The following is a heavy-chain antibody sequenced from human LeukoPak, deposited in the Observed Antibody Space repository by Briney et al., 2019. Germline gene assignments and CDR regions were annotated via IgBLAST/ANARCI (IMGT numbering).Heavy chain of an antibody. Sequence: SETLSLTCAVSGGSLSGSYWSWIRQFPGKGLEWIGFVFYTGSFNYNPSLKSRVRISVDTSRNQFSLKLSSVTAADTAVYYCARGSSLYDYWGQGTLVTVSS. V-gene: IGHV4-59*01. CDR3: ARGSSLYDY. J-gene: IGHJ4*02. CDR2: VFYTGSF. D-gene: IGHD6-13*01. CDR1: GGSLSGSY.